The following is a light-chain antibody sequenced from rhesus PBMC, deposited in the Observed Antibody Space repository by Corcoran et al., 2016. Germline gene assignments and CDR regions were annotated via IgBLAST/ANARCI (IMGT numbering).Light chain of an antibody. Sequence: DIQMTQSPSSLSASVGDRVTITCRASQGISTYLNWYQQKPGKAPKRLIYAASSLERGVPCRFSGSGAGTEFTLTISSLQPEDVATYYCLQYNSDPYSCGQGTKVEIK. V-gene: IGKV1-43*02. CDR1: QGISTY. CDR3: LQYNSDPYS. CDR2: AAS. J-gene: IGKJ2*01.